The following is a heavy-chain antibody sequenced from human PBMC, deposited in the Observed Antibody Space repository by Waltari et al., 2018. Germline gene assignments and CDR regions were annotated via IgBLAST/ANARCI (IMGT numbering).Heavy chain of an antibody. J-gene: IGHJ6*03. CDR3: ARLGQAEKYYYYYYYMDV. V-gene: IGHV5-51*01. CDR1: GYSFTSYW. CDR2: IYPGDSDT. Sequence: EVQLVQSGAEVKKPGESLKISCKGSGYSFTSYWIGWVRQMPGKGLEWMGIIYPGDSDTRYSPSFQGQVTISADKSISTAYLQWSSLKASDTAMYYCARLGQAEKYYYYYYYMDVWGKGTTVTVSS.